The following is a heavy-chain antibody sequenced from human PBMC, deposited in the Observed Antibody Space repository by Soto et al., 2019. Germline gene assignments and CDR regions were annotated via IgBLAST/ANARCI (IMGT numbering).Heavy chain of an antibody. Sequence: QITLKESGPTLVNPTQTLTLTCTFSGFSLSTSGVGAGWIRQPPRKALEWLALIYWDDDKRYSPSLKSRLTITKDTSKNQVVLTMTNMDPVDTDTYYCARGIAARPFDYWGQGTLVTVSS. CDR3: ARGIAARPFDY. CDR1: GFSLSTSGVG. J-gene: IGHJ4*02. D-gene: IGHD6-6*01. V-gene: IGHV2-5*02. CDR2: IYWDDDK.